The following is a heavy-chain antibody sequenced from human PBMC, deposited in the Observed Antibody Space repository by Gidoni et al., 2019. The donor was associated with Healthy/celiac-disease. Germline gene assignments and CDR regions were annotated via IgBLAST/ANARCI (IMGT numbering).Heavy chain of an antibody. Sequence: EVQLVESGGGLVKPGGSLRLSCAASGFTFSNAWMSWVRQAPGKGLEWVGRIKSKTDGGTTDYAAPVKGRFTISRDDSKNTLYLQMNNLKTEDTAVYYCTTEYFIAAAWLSTFAFDIWGQGTMVTVSS. CDR2: IKSKTDGGTT. J-gene: IGHJ3*02. V-gene: IGHV3-15*01. D-gene: IGHD6-13*01. CDR1: GFTFSNAW. CDR3: TTEYFIAAAWLSTFAFDI.